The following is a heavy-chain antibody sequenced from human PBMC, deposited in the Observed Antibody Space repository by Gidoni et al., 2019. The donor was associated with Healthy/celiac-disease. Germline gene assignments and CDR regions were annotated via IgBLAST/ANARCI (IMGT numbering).Heavy chain of an antibody. J-gene: IGHJ4*02. CDR3: AREGYYDSSGSDSWYFDY. CDR1: GGTFSSYA. V-gene: IGHV1-69*01. CDR2: RIPIFGTA. D-gene: IGHD3-22*01. Sequence: VQRVQSGAETRKPGCSVPVSCKASGGTFSSYAISWVRQDPGQGCDWMGGRIPIFGTANYAQKFQGRVTITADESTSTAYMELSSLRSEDTAVYYCAREGYYDSSGSDSWYFDYWGQGTLVTVSS.